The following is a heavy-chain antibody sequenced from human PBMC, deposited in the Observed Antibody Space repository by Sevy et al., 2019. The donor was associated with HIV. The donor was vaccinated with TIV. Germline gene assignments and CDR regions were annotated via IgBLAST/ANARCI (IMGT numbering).Heavy chain of an antibody. V-gene: IGHV3-30*18. CDR3: AKNGLTGNLNPGRH. D-gene: IGHD2-8*01. J-gene: IGHJ4*02. CDR1: GFTFSSYG. CDR2: ISYDGSKK. Sequence: GGSLILSCAASGFTFSSYGMHWVRQAPGKGLEWVTVISYDGSKKYYADSVKGRFTISRDNSKNTIYLQMNSLRPEDTAVYYCAKNGLTGNLNPGRHWGQGTLVTDSS.